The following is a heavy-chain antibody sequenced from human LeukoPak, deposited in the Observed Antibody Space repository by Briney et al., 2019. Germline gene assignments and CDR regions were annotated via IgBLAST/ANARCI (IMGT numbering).Heavy chain of an antibody. Sequence: GGTLRLSCAASGFTFSSYGMSWVRQAPGKGLEWVSAISGSGGSTYYADSVKGRFTISRDNSKNTLYLQMNSLRAEDTALYYCAKDFRITMVRGVISYFDYWGQGTLVTVSS. V-gene: IGHV3-23*01. J-gene: IGHJ4*02. CDR3: AKDFRITMVRGVISYFDY. D-gene: IGHD3-10*01. CDR2: ISGSGGST. CDR1: GFTFSSYG.